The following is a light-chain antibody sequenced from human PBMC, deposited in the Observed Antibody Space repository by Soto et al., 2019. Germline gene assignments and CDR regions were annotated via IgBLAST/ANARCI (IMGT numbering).Light chain of an antibody. V-gene: IGLV1-40*01. CDR3: QSWDTSLSGSV. CDR2: GNT. J-gene: IGLJ2*01. CDR1: SSNIGAGYD. Sequence: QSVLTQPPSVSGAPGQRVTISCTGSSSNIGAGYDVNWYQQLPGTAPKLLIYGNTNRPSGVPDRFSGSKSGTSGSLAISGLQTEDEAEYYCQSWDTSLSGSVFGGGTKLTVI.